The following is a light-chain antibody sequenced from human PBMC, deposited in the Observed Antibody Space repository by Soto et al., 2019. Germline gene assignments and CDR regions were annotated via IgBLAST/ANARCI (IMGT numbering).Light chain of an antibody. J-gene: IGLJ1*01. CDR2: EVN. CDR1: SSDVGAYNY. CDR3: CSYTSRTTYV. Sequence: QSALTQPASVSGSPGQSITISCTGTSSDVGAYNYVSWYQQYPGKAPKLMIYEVNNRPSGSSNRFSGSKSGNTASLTISGLQSEDEADYFCCSYTSRTTYVFGTGTKLTVL. V-gene: IGLV2-14*01.